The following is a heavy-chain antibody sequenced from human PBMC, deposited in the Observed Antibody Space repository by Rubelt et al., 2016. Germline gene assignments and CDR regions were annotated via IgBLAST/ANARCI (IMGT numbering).Heavy chain of an antibody. CDR3: ARQSPAATHNTYYYYMDV. CDR2: IYPGDSDT. Sequence: IKPGESPKISCKGSGYSFTSYWIGWVRQMPGKGLEWMGIIYPGDSDTRYSPSFQGQVTISADKSISTAYLQWSSLKASDTAMYYCARQSPAATHNTYYYYMDVWGKGTTVTVSS. V-gene: IGHV5-51*01. D-gene: IGHD2-2*01. CDR1: GYSFTSYW. J-gene: IGHJ6*03.